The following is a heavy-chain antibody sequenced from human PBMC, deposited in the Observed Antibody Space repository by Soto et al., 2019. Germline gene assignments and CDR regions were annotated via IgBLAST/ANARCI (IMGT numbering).Heavy chain of an antibody. CDR1: GYTFTDYY. CDR2: INPKTGGT. V-gene: IGHV1-2*02. D-gene: IGHD1-26*01. J-gene: IGHJ4*02. CDR3: ARDVVGSDYFDS. Sequence: ASVKASCKASGYTFTDYYMHWVPQAPGQGLEWMGWINPKTGGTNYVQKFQGRVTMTRDTSITTAYMELSRLRSDDTAVYYCARDVVGSDYFDSWGQGTLVTVSS.